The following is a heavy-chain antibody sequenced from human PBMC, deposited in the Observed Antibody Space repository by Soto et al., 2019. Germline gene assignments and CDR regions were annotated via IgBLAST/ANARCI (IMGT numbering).Heavy chain of an antibody. CDR2: ISAYNGNT. J-gene: IGHJ4*02. V-gene: IGHV1-18*01. CDR3: ARDSPPADY. Sequence: QVQLVQSGAEVKKPGASVKVSCKASGYTFTSYGISWVRQAPGQGLEWMGWISAYNGNTNYAQKLQGRVTMTTDTSTDTAYMEPRGPRSDDTAVFYWARDSPPADYWGQGTPVTVSS. CDR1: GYTFTSYG.